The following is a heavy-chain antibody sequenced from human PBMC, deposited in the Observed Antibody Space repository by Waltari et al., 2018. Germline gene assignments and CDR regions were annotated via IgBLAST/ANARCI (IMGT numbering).Heavy chain of an antibody. V-gene: IGHV1-69*01. D-gene: IGHD4-17*01. CDR3: ASLTTVVTPNWYFDL. CDR2: IIPIFGTA. J-gene: IGHJ2*01. Sequence: QVQLVQSGAEVKKPGSSVKVSCKASGGTFSSYAISWVRQAPGQGLEWMGGIIPIFGTANYAQKFQGRVTSTADESTSTAYMELSSLRSEDTAVYYCASLTTVVTPNWYFDLWGRGTLVTVSS. CDR1: GGTFSSYA.